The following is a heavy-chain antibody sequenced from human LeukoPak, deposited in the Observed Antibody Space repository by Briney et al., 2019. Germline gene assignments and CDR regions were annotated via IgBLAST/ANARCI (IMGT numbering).Heavy chain of an antibody. CDR1: GGSISSYY. V-gene: IGHV4-4*07. J-gene: IGHJ5*02. D-gene: IGHD2-2*02. CDR3: ARDSKAIVVVPAAILQYNWFDP. Sequence: SETLALIRTVSGGSISSYYWRWIRQPAGKGLEWIGRIYTSGSTNYSPSLKSRVTMSVDTSKNQFSLKLSSVTAADTAVYYCARDSKAIVVVPAAILQYNWFDPWGQGTLVTVSS. CDR2: IYTSGST.